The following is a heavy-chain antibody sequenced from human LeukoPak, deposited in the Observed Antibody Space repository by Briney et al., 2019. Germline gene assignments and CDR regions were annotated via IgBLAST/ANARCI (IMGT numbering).Heavy chain of an antibody. CDR1: GYSFSIYW. D-gene: IGHD3-3*01. CDR2: IYPGDSDT. V-gene: IGHV5-51*01. CDR3: ARAYFWSGYSDAYYFDY. J-gene: IGHJ4*02. Sequence: GESLQISCKGSGYSFSIYWIGWVRQMPGKGLGWMGIIYPGDSDTRYSPSFQGQVTISADKSISTAYLQWSSLKASDTAMYYCARAYFWSGYSDAYYFDYWGQGTLATVSS.